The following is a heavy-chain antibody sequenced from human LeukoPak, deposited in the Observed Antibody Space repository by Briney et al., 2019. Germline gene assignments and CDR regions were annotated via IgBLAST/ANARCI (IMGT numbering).Heavy chain of an antibody. CDR1: GYTFTNYG. CDR2: TSGYNDTA. Sequence: ASVKVSCKTSGYTFTNYGIGWVRQAPGQGLEWLGWTSGYNDTANYAQKLQGRVTMTTDTSTSTAYMELRSLRSDDTAVYYCARRSHSMIVVGDFYYYYYMDVWGKGTTVTVSS. CDR3: ARRSHSMIVVGDFYYYYYMDV. V-gene: IGHV1-18*01. J-gene: IGHJ6*03. D-gene: IGHD3-22*01.